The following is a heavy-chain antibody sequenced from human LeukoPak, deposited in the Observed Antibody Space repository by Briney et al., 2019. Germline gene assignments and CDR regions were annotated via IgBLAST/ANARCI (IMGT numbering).Heavy chain of an antibody. CDR3: ARDRGGQGYFDY. D-gene: IGHD3-10*01. V-gene: IGHV4-61*02. CDR2: IYTSGST. CDR1: GGSISSGSYY. J-gene: IGHJ4*02. Sequence: SQTLSLTCTVSGGSISSGSYYWSWIRQPAGKGLEWIGRIYTSGSTNYNPSLKSRVTISVDTSKNQFSLKLSSVTAADTAVYYCARDRGGQGYFDYWGQGTLVTVSS.